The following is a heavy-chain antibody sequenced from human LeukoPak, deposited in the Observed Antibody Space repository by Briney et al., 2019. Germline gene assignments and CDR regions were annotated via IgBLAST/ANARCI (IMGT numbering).Heavy chain of an antibody. Sequence: SETLSLICNVSGDSMYGYYWSWIRQPPGKGLEWIAYIYYSGSTNYNPSLKSRVTISIDTSKNQFSLKLSSVTAADTAVYYCAGAVAGSWFDPWGQGTLVTVSS. CDR3: AGAVAGSWFDP. J-gene: IGHJ5*02. D-gene: IGHD6-19*01. V-gene: IGHV4-59*08. CDR2: IYYSGST. CDR1: GDSMYGYY.